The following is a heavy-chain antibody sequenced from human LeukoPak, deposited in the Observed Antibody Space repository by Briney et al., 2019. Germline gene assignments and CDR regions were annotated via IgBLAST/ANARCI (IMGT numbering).Heavy chain of an antibody. V-gene: IGHV3-23*01. CDR3: ARDEMGATFFFDY. Sequence: GGSLRLSCVGSGFTFRSHAMSWVRQAPEKGLEFVSGIYENGGTTYYADSVKGRFSISRDNSKNTLYLQMNSLRAEDTAVYYCARDEMGATFFFDYWGQGTLVTVSS. CDR1: GFTFRSHA. CDR2: IYENGGTT. J-gene: IGHJ4*02. D-gene: IGHD1-26*01.